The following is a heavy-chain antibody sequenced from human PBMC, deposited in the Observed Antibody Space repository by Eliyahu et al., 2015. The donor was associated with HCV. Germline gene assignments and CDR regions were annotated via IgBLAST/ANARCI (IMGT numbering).Heavy chain of an antibody. Sequence: HLQLQESGSGLVKPSQTLSLTCAVSGASIXSGVYSWGWXRQPPGKGLGWIGSIYNSGSTYYNPSLKSRVTISVDRSKNQLYLKLSSVTAGDTAVYFCARGIGTRTFCSGTNCYADAFDVWGQGTMVTVSS. CDR1: GASIXSGVYS. CDR2: IYNSGST. J-gene: IGHJ3*01. CDR3: ARGIGTRTFCSGTNCYADAFDV. V-gene: IGHV4-30-2*01. D-gene: IGHD2-2*01.